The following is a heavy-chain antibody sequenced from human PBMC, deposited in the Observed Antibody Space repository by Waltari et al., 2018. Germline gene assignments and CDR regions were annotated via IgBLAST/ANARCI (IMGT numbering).Heavy chain of an antibody. V-gene: IGHV3-7*01. D-gene: IGHD7-27*01. J-gene: IGHJ4*02. Sequence: VQLVESGGGLVQPGGSLRLSCAGSGFSFNNYWMSWLRQAPGKGLEWVAHIKQDGSEIYYVDSVKGRFSISRDNAKKSLYLQMNSLRGDDTAVFYCVTWGDLGNFWGQGTLVTVSA. CDR1: GFSFNNYW. CDR2: IKQDGSEI. CDR3: VTWGDLGNF.